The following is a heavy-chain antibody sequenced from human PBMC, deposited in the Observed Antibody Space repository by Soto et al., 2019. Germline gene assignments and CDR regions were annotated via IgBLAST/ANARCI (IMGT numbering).Heavy chain of an antibody. CDR1: GFTFSNAW. V-gene: IGHV3-15*01. Sequence: PGGSLRLSCAASGFTFSNAWMSWVRQAPGKGLEWVGRIKSKTDGGTTDYAAPVKGRFTISRDDSKNTLYLQMNSLKTEDTAVYYCARDQCSSTSCYYYYYGMDVWGQGTTVTVSS. CDR3: ARDQCSSTSCYYYYYGMDV. D-gene: IGHD2-2*01. CDR2: IKSKTDGGTT. J-gene: IGHJ6*02.